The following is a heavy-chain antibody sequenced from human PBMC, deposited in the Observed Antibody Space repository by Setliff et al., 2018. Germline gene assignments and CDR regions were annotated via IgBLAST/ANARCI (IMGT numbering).Heavy chain of an antibody. J-gene: IGHJ4*01. Sequence: ASVKVSCKASGYTFSNYGVTWVRQAPGQGLEWMGWVTVYNGSTKYAQNLQGRLTLTTDISTSTAYMELGILTTDDTAVYYCARVESMVRGKNILRHFDYWGRNTGHRLL. V-gene: IGHV1-18*01. CDR1: GYTFSNYG. CDR3: ARVESMVRGKNILRHFDY. CDR2: VTVYNGST. D-gene: IGHD3-10*01.